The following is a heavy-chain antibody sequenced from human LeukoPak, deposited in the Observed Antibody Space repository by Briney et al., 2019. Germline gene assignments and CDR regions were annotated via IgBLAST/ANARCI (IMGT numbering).Heavy chain of an antibody. V-gene: IGHV4-59*01. D-gene: IGHD6-19*01. CDR1: ALDFYY. J-gene: IGHJ4*02. Sequence: SETLSLTCTVSALDFYYYNWIRQPPGKGLEGIGYIYVSGKTHYSTSLQSRVTLSVEASKKQFSLNLRSVTAADTAIYYCARGAVVAGSSLFDFWGQGTLVTVSS. CDR3: ARGAVVAGSSLFDF. CDR2: IYVSGKT.